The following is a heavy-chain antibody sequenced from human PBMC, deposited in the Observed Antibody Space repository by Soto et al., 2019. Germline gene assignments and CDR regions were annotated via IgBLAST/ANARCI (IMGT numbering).Heavy chain of an antibody. V-gene: IGHV3-30-3*01. J-gene: IGHJ6*02. CDR2: ISYDGSNK. CDR1: GFTFSSYA. Sequence: QVQLVESGGGVVQPGRSLRLSCAASGFTFSSYAMHWVRQAPGKGLEWVAVISYDGSNKYYADSVKGRFTISRDNSKNTLYLQMNSLRAEDTAVYYCARDQVPPRYFDWLLSAHTQGYYYGMDVWGQGTTVTVSS. D-gene: IGHD3-9*01. CDR3: ARDQVPPRYFDWLLSAHTQGYYYGMDV.